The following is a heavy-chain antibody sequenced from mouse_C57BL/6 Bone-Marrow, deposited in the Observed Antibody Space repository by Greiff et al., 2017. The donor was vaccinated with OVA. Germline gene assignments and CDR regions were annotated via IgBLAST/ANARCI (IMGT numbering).Heavy chain of an antibody. J-gene: IGHJ1*03. CDR3: ARDRLWLRRGYWYVDV. V-gene: IGHV5-16*01. CDR2: INYDGSST. CDR1: GFTFSDYY. Sequence: EVMLVESEGGLVQPGSSMKLSCTASGFTFSDYYMAWVRQVPEKGLEWVANINYDGSSTYYLDSLKSRFIISRDNAKNILYLQMSSLKSEDTATYYCARDRLWLRRGYWYVDVWGTGTTVTVSS. D-gene: IGHD2-2*01.